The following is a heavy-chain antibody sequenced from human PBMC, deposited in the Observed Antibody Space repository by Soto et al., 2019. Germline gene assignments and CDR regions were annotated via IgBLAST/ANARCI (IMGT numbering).Heavy chain of an antibody. V-gene: IGHV1-58*02. CDR2: IVVGSGNT. CDR1: GFTFTSSA. J-gene: IGHJ4*02. CDR3: AAVHCSSTSCYPAPNFDY. D-gene: IGHD2-2*01. Sequence: GASVKVSCKASGFTFTSSAMQWVRQARGQRLEWIGWIVVGSGNTNYAQKFQERVTITRDMSTSTAYMELSSLRSEDTAVYYCAAVHCSSTSCYPAPNFDYWGQGTLVTVSS.